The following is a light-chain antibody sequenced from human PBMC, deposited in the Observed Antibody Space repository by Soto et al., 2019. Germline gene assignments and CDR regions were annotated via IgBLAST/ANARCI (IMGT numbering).Light chain of an antibody. J-gene: IGLJ2*01. CDR3: QSYDSSLSAPL. CDR1: SSNIGAGYD. V-gene: IGLV1-40*01. Sequence: QSVLTQPPSVSGAPGQRVTISCTGSSSNIGAGYDVHWYQQLPGTAPKLLIYGNSNRPSGVLDRFSGSKSGTSASLAITGLQAEDEADYYCQSYDSSLSAPLFGGGTKLTVL. CDR2: GNS.